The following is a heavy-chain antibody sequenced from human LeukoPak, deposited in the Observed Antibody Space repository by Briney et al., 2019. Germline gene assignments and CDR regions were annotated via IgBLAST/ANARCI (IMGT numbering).Heavy chain of an antibody. V-gene: IGHV1-18*04. J-gene: IGHJ4*02. CDR2: ISAYANT. CDR3: ARGGTSGWRTPNDDY. Sequence: ASVKVSCKASGYTFTGYYMHWVRQAPGQGLEWMGWISAYANTNYAQKLQGRVTMTTDTSTSTAYMELRNLRSDDTAIYYCARGGTSGWRTPNDDYWGQGTLVTVSS. D-gene: IGHD6-19*01. CDR1: GYTFTGYY.